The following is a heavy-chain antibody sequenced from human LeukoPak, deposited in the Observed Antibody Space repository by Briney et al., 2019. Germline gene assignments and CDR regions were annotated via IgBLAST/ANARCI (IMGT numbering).Heavy chain of an antibody. D-gene: IGHD2-15*01. CDR2: IRYDGSKK. CDR3: AKGETIDIAVLS. CDR1: GFTFSSYS. V-gene: IGHV3-30*02. J-gene: IGHJ4*02. Sequence: GGSLRLSCAASGFTFSSYSMNWVRQAPGKGLEWVAFIRYDGSKKYFADSVEGRFTISRDNSKNTLYLQMNSLRAEDTAVYYCAKGETIDIAVLSWGQGTLATVSS.